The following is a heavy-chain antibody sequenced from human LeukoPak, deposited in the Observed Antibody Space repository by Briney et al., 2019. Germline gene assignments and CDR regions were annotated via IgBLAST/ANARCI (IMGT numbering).Heavy chain of an antibody. CDR1: GFTFSSYA. V-gene: IGHV3-30-3*01. CDR3: ARAGADNYFDY. J-gene: IGHJ4*02. Sequence: GGSLRLSCAASGFTFSSYAMHWVRQAPGKGLEWVAVISYDGSIKYYADSVKGRFTISRDNSKNTLDLQMNSLRAEDTAVYYCARAGADNYFDYWGQGTLVTVSS. D-gene: IGHD3-10*01. CDR2: ISYDGSIK.